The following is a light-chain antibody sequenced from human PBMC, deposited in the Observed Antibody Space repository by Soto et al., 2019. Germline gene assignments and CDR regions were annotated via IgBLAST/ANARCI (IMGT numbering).Light chain of an antibody. CDR2: EVN. CDR3: NSYTSNRAVV. J-gene: IGLJ2*01. Sequence: QSALTQPASVSGSPGQSITISCTGTSSDVGGYNYVSWYQQHPGKAPKLMIYEVNNRPSGVSNRFSGSKSGNTASLTISGLQAEDEADYYCNSYTSNRAVVFGGGTKLTVL. CDR1: SSDVGGYNY. V-gene: IGLV2-14*01.